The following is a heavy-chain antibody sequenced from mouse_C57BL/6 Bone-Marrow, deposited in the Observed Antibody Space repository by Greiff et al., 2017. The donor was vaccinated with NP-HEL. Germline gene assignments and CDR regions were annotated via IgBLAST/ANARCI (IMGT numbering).Heavy chain of an antibody. J-gene: IGHJ2*01. Sequence: EVMLVESGGGLVQPGGSLKLSCAASGFTFSDYYMYWVRQTPEKRLEWVAYISNGGGSTYYPDTVKGRFTISRDNAKNTLYLQMSRLKSEDTAMYYCARGGYGNYDYYFDYWGQGTTLTVSS. V-gene: IGHV5-12*01. D-gene: IGHD2-1*01. CDR2: ISNGGGST. CDR1: GFTFSDYY. CDR3: ARGGYGNYDYYFDY.